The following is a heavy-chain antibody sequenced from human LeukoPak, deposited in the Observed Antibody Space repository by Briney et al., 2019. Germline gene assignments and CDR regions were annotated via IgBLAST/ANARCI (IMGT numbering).Heavy chain of an antibody. V-gene: IGHV3-74*01. CDR1: RFTFSFYW. D-gene: IGHD6-19*01. J-gene: IGHJ4*02. CDR2: INSDGSST. CDR3: ARAYSSGLIDY. Sequence: GGSLRLSCAASRFTFSFYWMHWVRQGPGKGLVWVSRINSDGSSTSYADSVKGRFTISRDNAKNTLYLQMNSLRAEDTAVYYCARAYSSGLIDYWGQGTLVTVPS.